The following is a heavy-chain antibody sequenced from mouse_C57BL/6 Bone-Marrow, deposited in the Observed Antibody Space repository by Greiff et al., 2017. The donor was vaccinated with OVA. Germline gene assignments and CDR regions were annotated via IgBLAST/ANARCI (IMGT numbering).Heavy chain of an antibody. J-gene: IGHJ2*01. CDR2: IYPGDGDT. CDR3: ARLYGNYPYYFDY. V-gene: IGHV1-80*01. D-gene: IGHD2-1*01. Sequence: QVQLQQSGAELVKPGASVKISCKASGYAFSSYWMNWVKQRPGKGLEWIGQIYPGDGDTNYNGKFKGKATLTADKSSSTAYMQLSSLTSEDSAVYFCARLYGNYPYYFDYWGQGTTLTVSA. CDR1: GYAFSSYW.